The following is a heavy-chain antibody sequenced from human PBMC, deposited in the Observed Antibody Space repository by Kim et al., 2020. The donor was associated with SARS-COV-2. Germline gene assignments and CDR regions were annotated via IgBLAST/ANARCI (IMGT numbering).Heavy chain of an antibody. V-gene: IGHV3-33*01. J-gene: IGHJ4*02. D-gene: IGHD6-25*01. CDR1: GFTFSSYG. Sequence: GGSLRLSCAASGFTFSSYGMHWVRQAPGKGLEWVAVIWHDGSNKYYADSVKGRFTISRDNSKNTLYLQMNSLRAEDTAVYYCASGVTQSGSTQEGYFDYWGQGTLVTVSS. CDR2: IWHDGSNK. CDR3: ASGVTQSGSTQEGYFDY.